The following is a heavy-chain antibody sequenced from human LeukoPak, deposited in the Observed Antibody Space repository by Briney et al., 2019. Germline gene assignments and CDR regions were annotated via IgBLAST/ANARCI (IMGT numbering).Heavy chain of an antibody. CDR2: IYYSGST. Sequence: SETLSLTCTVSGGSISSYYWSWIRQFPGKGLEWIGYIYYSGSTSYNPSLKSRVSISVDMSKNQFSLKLSSVTAADTAVYYCARQNYSSSLFDYWGQGTPVTVSS. CDR1: GGSISSYY. J-gene: IGHJ4*02. CDR3: ARQNYSSSLFDY. V-gene: IGHV4-59*08. D-gene: IGHD6-13*01.